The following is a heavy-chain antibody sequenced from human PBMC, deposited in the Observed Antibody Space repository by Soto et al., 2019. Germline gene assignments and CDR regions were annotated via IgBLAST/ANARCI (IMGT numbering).Heavy chain of an antibody. CDR1: GYSFTDYH. J-gene: IGHJ6*02. Sequence: AASVKVSCKASGYSFTDYHIHRVRQAPGQGLEWLGRINPKSGGTSTAQKFQGWVTMTTDTSISTASMELTRLTSDDTAIYYCARGDSTDCSNGVCSFFYNHDMDVWGQGTTVTVSS. V-gene: IGHV1-2*04. CDR2: INPKSGGT. D-gene: IGHD2-8*01. CDR3: ARGDSTDCSNGVCSFFYNHDMDV.